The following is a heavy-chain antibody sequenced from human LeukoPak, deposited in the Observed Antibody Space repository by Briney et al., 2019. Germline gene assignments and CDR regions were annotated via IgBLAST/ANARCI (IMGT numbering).Heavy chain of an antibody. V-gene: IGHV4-59*08. D-gene: IGHD2-21*02. CDR2: IYNSGST. CDR1: GGSMSGSY. CDR3: ARLAVTGHLDY. Sequence: SETLSLTCSVSGGSMSGSYWSWIRRPPGKGLEWIGYIYNSGSTKYNPSLKSRVTISIDTSKKQLSLKLSSVTAADTAVYYCARLAVTGHLDYWGQGTLVTVSS. J-gene: IGHJ4*02.